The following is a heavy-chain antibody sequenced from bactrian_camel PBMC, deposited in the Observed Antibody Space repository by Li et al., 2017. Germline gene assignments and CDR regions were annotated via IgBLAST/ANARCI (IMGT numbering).Heavy chain of an antibody. CDR3: AEGRGSRGEHCYSLNY. D-gene: IGHD6*01. J-gene: IGHJ4*01. V-gene: IGHV3S57*01. CDR1: SGYC. Sequence: VQLVESGGGSVQAGGSLRLSCIYVSGYCMGWFRQAPGKEREVVAAFCNDGTTSYADSVKGRFTISKDNAKNTLYLQMNNLQPEDTAMYYCAEGRGSRGEHCYSLNYWGQGTQVTVS. CDR2: FCNDGTT.